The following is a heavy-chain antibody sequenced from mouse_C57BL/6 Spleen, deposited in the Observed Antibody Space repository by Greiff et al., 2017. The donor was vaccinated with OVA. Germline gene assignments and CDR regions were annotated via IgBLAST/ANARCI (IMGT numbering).Heavy chain of an antibody. CDR3: ARDRSYSNPWFAY. J-gene: IGHJ3*01. D-gene: IGHD2-5*01. V-gene: IGHV5-4*01. CDR1: GFTFSSYA. CDR2: ISDGGSYT. Sequence: EVQRVESGGGLVKPGGSLKLSCAASGFTFSSYAMSWVRQTPEKRLEWVATISDGGSYTYYPDNVKGRFTISRDNAKNNLYLQMSHLKSEDTAMYYCARDRSYSNPWFAYWGQGTLVTVSA.